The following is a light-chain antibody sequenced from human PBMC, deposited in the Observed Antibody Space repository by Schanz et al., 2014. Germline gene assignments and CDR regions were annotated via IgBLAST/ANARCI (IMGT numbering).Light chain of an antibody. J-gene: IGKJ4*01. CDR1: QSVGNY. CDR2: DAS. V-gene: IGKV3-11*01. CDR3: QQRSNWLT. Sequence: EIVLTQSPATLSLSPGERATLSCRASQSVGNYLAWYQQKPGQAPRLLIYDASNRATGIPARFSGSGSGTDFALTISSLEAEDFAVYYCQQRSNWLTFGGGTKVEIK.